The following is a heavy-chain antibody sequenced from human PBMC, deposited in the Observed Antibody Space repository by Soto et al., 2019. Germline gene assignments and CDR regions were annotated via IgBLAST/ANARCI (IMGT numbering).Heavy chain of an antibody. CDR1: GFTFRTYA. J-gene: IGHJ4*02. V-gene: IGHV3-64D*06. Sequence: EVQLVESGGGLVQPGGSLRLSCSASGFTFRTYAMHWVRQTAGKGLRHVSGISDNGGTTYYADSVKGRFTISRDNSRSMLYLQMSSLRAEDTAIYYCARDRDIAVANRGVDYWGQGTLVTVSS. CDR3: ARDRDIAVANRGVDY. CDR2: ISDNGGTT. D-gene: IGHD6-19*01.